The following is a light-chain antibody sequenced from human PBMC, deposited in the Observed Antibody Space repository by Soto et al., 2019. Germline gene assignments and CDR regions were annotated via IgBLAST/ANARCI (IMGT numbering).Light chain of an antibody. J-gene: IGLJ1*01. CDR1: SSDVGDYNY. V-gene: IGLV2-11*01. CDR3: CSYAGRFYV. CDR2: DVS. Sequence: QSVLTQPRSVSGSPGQSVTISCTGTSSDVGDYNYVSWYQQHPGKAPKLMIYDVSKRPSGVPDRFSGSKSGNTASLTISGLQAEDEADYYCCSYAGRFYVFGTGTKLTV.